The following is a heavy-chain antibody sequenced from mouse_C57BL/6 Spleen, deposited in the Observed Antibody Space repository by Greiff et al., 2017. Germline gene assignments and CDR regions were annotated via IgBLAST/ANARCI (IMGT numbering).Heavy chain of an antibody. J-gene: IGHJ3*01. V-gene: IGHV7-3*01. CDR2: IRNKANGYTT. CDR1: GFTFTDYY. Sequence: EVQRVESGGGLVQPGGSLSLSCAASGFTFTDYYMSWVRQPPGKALEWLGFIRNKANGYTTEYSASVKGRFTISRDNSQSILYLQMNALRAEDSATYYGARSLLMVTTVFAYWGQGTLVTVSA. CDR3: ARSLLMVTTVFAY. D-gene: IGHD2-2*01.